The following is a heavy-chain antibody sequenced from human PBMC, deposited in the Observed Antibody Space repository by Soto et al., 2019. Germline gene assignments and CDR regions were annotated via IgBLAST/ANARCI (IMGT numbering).Heavy chain of an antibody. CDR1: RYIFTAYF. D-gene: IGHD1-1*01. V-gene: IGHV1-2*02. Sequence: QVQLVQSGAEVKKPGASVKVSCKAPRYIFTAYFMHWVRQAPGQGLGWMGWINPNKGATHYGLSFQGRVTMTRDTSIRTAYMELSSLRSGDTAVYYCASHDPGARFDPWGQGTLVIVSS. J-gene: IGHJ5*02. CDR3: ASHDPGARFDP. CDR2: INPNKGAT.